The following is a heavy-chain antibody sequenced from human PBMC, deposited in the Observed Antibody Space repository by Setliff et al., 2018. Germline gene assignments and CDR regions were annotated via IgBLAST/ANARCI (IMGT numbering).Heavy chain of an antibody. V-gene: IGHV4-39*01. D-gene: IGHD2-15*01. CDR1: GDSISSISYY. CDR2: IYDSGKT. CDR3: ARASVVHAIAVGY. J-gene: IGHJ4*02. Sequence: SETLSLTCTVPGDSISSISYYWGWIRQPPGKGLEWIGTIYDSGKTYYNPSLKSRVTISVDTSKNQISLKLNSVTAADTGVYYCARASVVHAIAVGYWGQGTLVTVSS.